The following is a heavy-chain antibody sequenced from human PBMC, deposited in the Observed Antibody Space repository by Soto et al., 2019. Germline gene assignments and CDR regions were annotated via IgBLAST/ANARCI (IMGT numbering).Heavy chain of an antibody. CDR3: STEPLRYFGWLPIDY. Sequence: QVQLVQSGAEVKKPGASVKVSCKASGYTFTSYAMHWVRQAPGQRLEWMGWINAGNGNTKYSQKFQGRVTITRDTSASTAYMELSSLRSEDTAVYYCSTEPLRYFGWLPIDYWGQGTLVTVSS. J-gene: IGHJ4*02. CDR2: INAGNGNT. D-gene: IGHD3-9*01. V-gene: IGHV1-3*01. CDR1: GYTFTSYA.